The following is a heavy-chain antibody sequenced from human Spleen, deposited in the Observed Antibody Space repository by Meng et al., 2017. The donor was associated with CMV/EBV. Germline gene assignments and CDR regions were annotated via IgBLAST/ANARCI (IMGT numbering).Heavy chain of an antibody. CDR3: ARDGFLEWLPLDY. CDR2: IYTSGST. V-gene: IGHV4-4*07. Sequence: GSLRLSCTVSGGSISSYHWSWIRQPAGKGLEWIGRIYTSGSTNYNPSLKSRVTMSVDTSKNQFSLKLSSVTAADTAVYYCARDGFLEWLPLDYWGQGTLVTVSS. J-gene: IGHJ4*02. CDR1: GGSISSYH. D-gene: IGHD3-3*01.